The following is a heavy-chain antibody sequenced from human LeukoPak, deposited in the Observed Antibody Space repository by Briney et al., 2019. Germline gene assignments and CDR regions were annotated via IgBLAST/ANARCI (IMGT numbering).Heavy chain of an antibody. J-gene: IGHJ4*02. CDR1: GGSFSGYY. V-gene: IGHV4-34*01. D-gene: IGHD4-23*01. Sequence: SETLSLTCAVYGGSFSGYYWSWIRQPPGKGLEWIGEINHSGSTNYNPSLKSRVTISVNTSKNQFSLKLSSVTAADTAVYYCARGRFRRWQAFEYYFDYWGQGTLVTVSS. CDR2: INHSGST. CDR3: ARGRFRRWQAFEYYFDY.